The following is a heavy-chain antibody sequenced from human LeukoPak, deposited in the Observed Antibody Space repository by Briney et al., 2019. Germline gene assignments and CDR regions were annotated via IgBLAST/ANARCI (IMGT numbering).Heavy chain of an antibody. D-gene: IGHD3-10*01. Sequence: SETLSLTCAVSGGSISSSNWWSWVRQPPGKGLEWIGEIYHSGSTNYNPSLKSRVTISVDKSKNQFSLKLSSVTAADTAVYYCASNYYGSGSYNDYWGQGTLVTVSS. CDR1: GGSISSSNW. CDR3: ASNYYGSGSYNDY. J-gene: IGHJ4*02. CDR2: IYHSGST. V-gene: IGHV4-4*02.